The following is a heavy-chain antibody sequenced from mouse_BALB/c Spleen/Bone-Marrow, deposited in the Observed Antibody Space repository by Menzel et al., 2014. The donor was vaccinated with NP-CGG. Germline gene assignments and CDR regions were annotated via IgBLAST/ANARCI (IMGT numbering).Heavy chain of an antibody. CDR2: ISSGGST. Sequence: EVQVVESGGGLVKPGGSLKLSCAASGFTFSSYAMSWVRQTPEKRLEWVASISSGGSTYYPDSVKGRFTTSRDNARNILYLQMSSLRSEDTAMYYCARDDYDDQYYFDYWGQGTTLTVSS. CDR3: ARDDYDDQYYFDY. CDR1: GFTFSSYA. D-gene: IGHD2-4*01. J-gene: IGHJ2*01. V-gene: IGHV5-6-5*01.